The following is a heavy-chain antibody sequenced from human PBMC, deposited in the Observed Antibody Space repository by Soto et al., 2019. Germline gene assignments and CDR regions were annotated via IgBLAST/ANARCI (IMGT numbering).Heavy chain of an antibody. J-gene: IGHJ4*02. Sequence: SVKVSCKASGGTFSNYAINWVRQAPGQGLEWMGGIVPIFGRANYAQKFQGRVTITADESTSTAYMELSSLRSEDTAVYYCAPPIKYYDSWSGYPPFDYWGQGTLVTVSS. CDR2: IVPIFGRA. V-gene: IGHV1-69*13. D-gene: IGHD3-3*01. CDR3: APPIKYYDSWSGYPPFDY. CDR1: GGTFSNYA.